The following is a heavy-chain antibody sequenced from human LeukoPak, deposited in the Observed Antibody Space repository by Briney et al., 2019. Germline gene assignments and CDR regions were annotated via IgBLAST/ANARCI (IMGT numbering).Heavy chain of an antibody. CDR1: GGSFSGYY. CDR2: IYYTGNT. Sequence: PSETLSLTCAVYGGSFSGYYRSWIRQPPGKGLEWIGYIYYTGNTNYNPSLKSRVTISVDTSKNQFSLKLSSVTAADTAVYYCARDRLQLQSWGQGTLVTVSS. CDR3: ARDRLQLQS. V-gene: IGHV4-59*01. D-gene: IGHD1-1*01. J-gene: IGHJ5*02.